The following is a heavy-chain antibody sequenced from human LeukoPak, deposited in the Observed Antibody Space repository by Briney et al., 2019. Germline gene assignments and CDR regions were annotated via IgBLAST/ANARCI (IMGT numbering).Heavy chain of an antibody. CDR3: ATPNRGYGGIFDY. V-gene: IGHV3-23*01. D-gene: IGHD6-25*01. CDR2: ISDSGGST. Sequence: PGGSLRLSCAASGFTFRSHAMSWVRQASGKGLEWVSVISDSGGSTYYADSVKGRFTISRDNSKNTLYLQMNSLRAEDTAVYYCATPNRGYGGIFDYWGQGTLVTVSS. J-gene: IGHJ4*02. CDR1: GFTFRSHA.